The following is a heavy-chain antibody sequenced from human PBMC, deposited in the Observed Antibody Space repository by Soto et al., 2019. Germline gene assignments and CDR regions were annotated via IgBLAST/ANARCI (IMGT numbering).Heavy chain of an antibody. CDR2: INPGDSET. CDR3: ARQIYDSDTGPNFQYYFDS. Sequence: GAPLRISCRVSGDSFISYWIAWVRKMPGKGLEWMAIINPGDSETYYSPSFRGHVTISATKSITTVFLQWSSLRASDTAMYYCARQIYDSDTGPNFQYYFDSWGQGTPVTVSS. V-gene: IGHV5-51*01. J-gene: IGHJ4*02. CDR1: GDSFISYW. D-gene: IGHD3-22*01.